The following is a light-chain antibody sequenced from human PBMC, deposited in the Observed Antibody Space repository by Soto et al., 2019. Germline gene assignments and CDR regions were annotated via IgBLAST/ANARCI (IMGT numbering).Light chain of an antibody. CDR2: DVS. Sequence: QSVLTQPASVSGSPGQSITISCTGTSSDVGSYIYVSWYQHHPGKAPKLMIYDVSNRPSGVSNRFSGSKSGNTASLTISGLQAEDEAEYYCVSYTTVSSYVFGTGTKLTVL. CDR1: SSDVGSYIY. CDR3: VSYTTVSSYV. J-gene: IGLJ1*01. V-gene: IGLV2-14*01.